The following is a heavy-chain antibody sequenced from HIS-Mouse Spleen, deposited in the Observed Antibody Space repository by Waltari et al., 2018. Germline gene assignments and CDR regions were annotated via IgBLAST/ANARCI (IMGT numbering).Heavy chain of an antibody. Sequence: QLQLQESGPGLVKPSETLSLTCTVSGGSISSRSYSWCWPRQPPGKGLEWIGSIYYSGSTYYNPSLKSRVTISVDTSKNQFSLKLSSVTAADTAVYYCAREIPYSSSWYDWYFDLWGRGTLVTVSS. V-gene: IGHV4-39*07. CDR1: GGSISSRSYS. CDR2: IYYSGST. D-gene: IGHD6-13*01. CDR3: AREIPYSSSWYDWYFDL. J-gene: IGHJ2*01.